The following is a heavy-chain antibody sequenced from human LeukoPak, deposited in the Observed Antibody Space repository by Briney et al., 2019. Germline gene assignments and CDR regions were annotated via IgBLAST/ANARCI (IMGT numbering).Heavy chain of an antibody. CDR2: ISYDGSNK. CDR3: ASPGIAAAGFAEYFQH. D-gene: IGHD6-13*01. J-gene: IGHJ1*01. V-gene: IGHV3-30-3*02. Sequence: PGGSLRLSCAASGFTFSNYAMHWVRQAPGKGLEWVAVISYDGSNKYYADSVKGRFTISRDNSKNTLYLQMNSLRAEDTAVYYCASPGIAAAGFAEYFQHWGQGTLVTVSS. CDR1: GFTFSNYA.